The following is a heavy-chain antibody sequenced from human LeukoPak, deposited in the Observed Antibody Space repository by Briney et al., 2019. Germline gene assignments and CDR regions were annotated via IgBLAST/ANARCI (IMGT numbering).Heavy chain of an antibody. Sequence: SGGSLRLSCAASGFSFSRFAMSWVRQAPGKGLEWVSAISGGGDSTYYADSVRGRFTISRDNSKNTLYLQMNSLRAEDTAVYYCARGRNDYGDYYYYMDVWGKGTTVTISS. J-gene: IGHJ6*03. CDR1: GFSFSRFA. V-gene: IGHV3-23*01. D-gene: IGHD4-17*01. CDR3: ARGRNDYGDYYYYMDV. CDR2: ISGGGDST.